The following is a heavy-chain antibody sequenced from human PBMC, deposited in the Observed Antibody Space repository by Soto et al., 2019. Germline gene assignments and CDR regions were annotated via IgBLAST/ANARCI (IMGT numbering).Heavy chain of an antibody. CDR1: GFTFSSYG. J-gene: IGHJ6*04. D-gene: IGHD2-15*01. Sequence: GGSLRLSCAASGFTFSSYGMHLVRQAPDKGLEWVAVISYDGSNKYYADSVKGRFTISRDNSKNTLYLQMNSLRAEDTAVYYCAKVRVCCGWLVRGSYYCMDVWGKGPTVTVSS. CDR3: AKVRVCCGWLVRGSYYCMDV. CDR2: ISYDGSNK. V-gene: IGHV3-30*18.